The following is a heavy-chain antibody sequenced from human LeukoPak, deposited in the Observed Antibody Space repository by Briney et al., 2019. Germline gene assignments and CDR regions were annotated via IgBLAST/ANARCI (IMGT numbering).Heavy chain of an antibody. Sequence: SQTLSLTCAISGDSASSNSAAWNWIRQSPPRGLEWLGRTYYRSKWYNDYAVSVKSRITINPDTSKNQFSLQLNSVTPEDTAVYYCARRYCSGGSCYIDYWGQGTLVTVSS. CDR2: TYYRSKWYN. CDR3: ARRYCSGGSCYIDY. V-gene: IGHV6-1*01. CDR1: GDSASSNSAA. D-gene: IGHD2-15*01. J-gene: IGHJ4*02.